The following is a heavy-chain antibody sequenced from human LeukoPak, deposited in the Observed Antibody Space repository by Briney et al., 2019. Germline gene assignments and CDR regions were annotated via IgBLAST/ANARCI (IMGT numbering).Heavy chain of an antibody. D-gene: IGHD3-22*01. J-gene: IGHJ4*02. CDR3: ARDTTYYYDSSGYYYSAYFDY. Sequence: SQTLSLTCAVSGGSISSSGYSWSWIRQPPGKGLEWIGYIYHSGSTYYNPSLKSRVTISVDRSKNQFSPKLSSVTAADTAVYYCARDTTYYYDSSGYYYSAYFDYWGQGTLVTVSS. V-gene: IGHV4-30-2*01. CDR1: GGSISSSGYS. CDR2: IYHSGST.